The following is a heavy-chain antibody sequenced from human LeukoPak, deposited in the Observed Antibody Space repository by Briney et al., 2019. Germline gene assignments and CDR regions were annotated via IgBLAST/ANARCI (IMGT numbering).Heavy chain of an antibody. V-gene: IGHV1-2*02. CDR1: GYTFTGYY. D-gene: IGHD5-12*01. Sequence: ASVKVSCKASGYTFTGYYMHWVRQAPGQGLEWMGWINPNSGGTNYAQKFQGRVTITRDTSISTAYMELSRLRSDDTAVYYCAKSGYDYYYYGMDVWGQGTMVTVSS. J-gene: IGHJ6*02. CDR2: INPNSGGT. CDR3: AKSGYDYYYYGMDV.